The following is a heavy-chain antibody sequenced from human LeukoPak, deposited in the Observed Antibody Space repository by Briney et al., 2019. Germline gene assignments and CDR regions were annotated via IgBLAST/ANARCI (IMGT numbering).Heavy chain of an antibody. V-gene: IGHV1-18*01. CDR1: GYTFTTFS. J-gene: IGHJ3*02. CDR2: ISPYNGYT. D-gene: IGHD3-22*01. Sequence: ASVEVSCKASGYTFTTFSISWVRQAPGQGLEWMGWISPYNGYTKYAQKLQGRVTMTTDTSTSTSYMELRSLRSDDTALYYCARMMTPRHYYDSSGYYYGAFDIWGQGTMVTVSS. CDR3: ARMMTPRHYYDSSGYYYGAFDI.